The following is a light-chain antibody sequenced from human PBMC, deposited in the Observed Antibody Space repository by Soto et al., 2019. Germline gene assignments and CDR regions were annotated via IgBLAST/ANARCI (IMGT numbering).Light chain of an antibody. Sequence: QSVLTQPASVSGSPGQSITISCTGTSSDVGDHNSVSWYQQQPGKAPKLMIYAVSNRPSGVSNRFSSSKSGNTASLTISGLQAEDEADYYCGSYTTSITVIFGGGTKVTVL. CDR3: GSYTTSITVI. CDR2: AVS. J-gene: IGLJ2*01. V-gene: IGLV2-14*03. CDR1: SSDVGDHNS.